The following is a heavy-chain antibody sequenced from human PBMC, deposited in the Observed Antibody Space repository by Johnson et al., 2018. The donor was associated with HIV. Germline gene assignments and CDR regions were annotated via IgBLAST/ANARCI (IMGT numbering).Heavy chain of an antibody. V-gene: IGHV3-66*01. CDR3: AKERAYIRTFDI. CDR1: GFTVSNYY. D-gene: IGHD5-18*01. CDR2: IYSGGST. Sequence: VQLVESGGGLVQPGGSLRLSCAASGFTVSNYYMTWVRQSPGKGLEWVSVIYSGGSTYYADSVKGRFTISRDNSKNTLYLQMNSLRAEDTAVYYCAKERAYIRTFDIWGQGTLVTVSS. J-gene: IGHJ3*02.